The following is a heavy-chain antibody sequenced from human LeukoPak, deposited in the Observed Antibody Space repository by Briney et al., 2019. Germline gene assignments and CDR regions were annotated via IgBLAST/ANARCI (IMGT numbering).Heavy chain of an antibody. D-gene: IGHD3-22*01. CDR1: GGSISSGDYY. CDR3: ARAYYYDSSGYYHDAFDI. J-gene: IGHJ3*02. CDR2: IYYSGIT. V-gene: IGHV4-39*07. Sequence: SETLSLTCTVSGGSISSGDYYWGWIRQPPGKGLEWIGSIYYSGITYYNPSLKSRVTISVDTSKNQFSLKLSSVTAADTAVYYCARAYYYDSSGYYHDAFDIWGQGTMVTVSS.